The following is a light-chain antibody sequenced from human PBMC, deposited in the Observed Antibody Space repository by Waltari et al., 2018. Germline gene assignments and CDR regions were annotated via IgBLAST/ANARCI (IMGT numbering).Light chain of an antibody. V-gene: IGLV3-19*01. CDR1: GLRSYS. CDR2: DKN. J-gene: IGLJ2*01. CDR3: HSRDASGVGGS. Sequence: SSELTQDPAVSVAMGQTFTITCQGNGLRSYSASWYQQRPGQAPILIMYDKNNRPSGVPDRFSGSNSDNTASLTITGAQAEDEASYYCHSRDASGVGGSFGGGTKLTVL.